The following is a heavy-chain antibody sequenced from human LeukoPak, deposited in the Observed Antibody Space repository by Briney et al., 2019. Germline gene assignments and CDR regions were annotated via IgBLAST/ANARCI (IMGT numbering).Heavy chain of an antibody. Sequence: GGSLRLSCAASGFIFEDYTMHWVRQAPGKTLEWVSLISWDGTTYYTDSLKGRFTISRDNSKNSLYLQMDTLRSEDTAFYYCVKDLSYESSGSGFDQWGKGTLVTVSS. D-gene: IGHD3-22*01. V-gene: IGHV3-43*01. CDR3: VKDLSYESSGSGFDQ. CDR1: GFIFEDYT. CDR2: ISWDGTT. J-gene: IGHJ4*02.